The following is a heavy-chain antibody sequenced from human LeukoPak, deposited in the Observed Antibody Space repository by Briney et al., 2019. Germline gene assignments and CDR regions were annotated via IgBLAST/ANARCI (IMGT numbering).Heavy chain of an antibody. CDR1: GFTFDDYA. CDR3: AKVGPGYDRSGYYDN. V-gene: IGHV3-23*01. D-gene: IGHD3-22*01. Sequence: PGGSLRLSCAASGFTFDDYAMHWVRQAPGRGLEWVSGISGSAGNTYYADSVKGRFTISRDNSKNTLDLQMNSLRAEDTAEYYCAKVGPGYDRSGYYDNWGQGTLVTVSS. J-gene: IGHJ4*02. CDR2: ISGSAGNT.